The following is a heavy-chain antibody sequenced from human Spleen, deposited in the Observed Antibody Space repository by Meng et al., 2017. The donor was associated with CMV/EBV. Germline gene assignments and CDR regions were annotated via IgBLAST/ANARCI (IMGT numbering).Heavy chain of an antibody. D-gene: IGHD2-8*01. J-gene: IGHJ2*01. CDR2: INHSGST. V-gene: IGHV4-39*07. CDR1: GGSIRSSSHY. Sequence: QLQLQESGQGLVKPSETLSLTCTVSGGSIRSSSHYWGWIRQPPGKGLEWIGEINHSGSTNYNPSLKSRVTISVDTSKNQFSLKLSSVTAADTAVYYCARESLMRYFDLWGRGTLVTVSS. CDR3: ARESLMRYFDL.